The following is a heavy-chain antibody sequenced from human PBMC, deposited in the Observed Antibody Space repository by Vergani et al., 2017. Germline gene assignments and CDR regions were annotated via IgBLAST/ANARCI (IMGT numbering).Heavy chain of an antibody. CDR3: AKDLCTSSGGGWFDP. CDR1: GFTSAGSA. CDR2: ISVNNNSI. J-gene: IGHJ5*02. D-gene: IGHD6-6*01. V-gene: IGHV3-9*02. Sequence: EVQLEESGGGLVLPGRSLRLSCVASGFTSAGSAMHWVRHAPGKGLEGVSGISVNNNSIGYADSVKCRFTISRDNAKHSLYLQMNSLRAEDTALYYCAKDLCTSSGGGWFDPGGQGTLVTVSS.